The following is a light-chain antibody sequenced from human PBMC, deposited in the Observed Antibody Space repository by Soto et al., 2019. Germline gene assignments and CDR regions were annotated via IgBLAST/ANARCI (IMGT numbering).Light chain of an antibody. CDR2: EGG. J-gene: IGLJ1*01. CDR3: CSYAGSSTYV. V-gene: IGLV2-23*01. Sequence: SVLTQPASVSGSPGQSITISCTGTSSDVGSYNLVSWYQQHPGKAPKLMIYEGGKRPSGVSDRFSGSKSGNTASLTISGLQAEDDADYYCCSYAGSSTYVFGTGTKLTVL. CDR1: SSDVGSYNL.